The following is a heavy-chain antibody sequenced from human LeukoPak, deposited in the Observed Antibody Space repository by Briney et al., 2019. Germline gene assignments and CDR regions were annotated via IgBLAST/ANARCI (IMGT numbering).Heavy chain of an antibody. CDR1: GSNFTSYW. J-gene: IGHJ4*02. CDR3: ARSSAMTYNGPRDY. Sequence: GGSLQISVQCSGSNFTSYWIGGVRRLPGKGLEGIGIIYPGDSDTRYSPSFQGQVTISADKSISTAFLQWSSLQASDTAMYYCARSSAMTYNGPRDYWGQGTLVTVSS. CDR2: IYPGDSDT. V-gene: IGHV5-51*01. D-gene: IGHD3-10*01.